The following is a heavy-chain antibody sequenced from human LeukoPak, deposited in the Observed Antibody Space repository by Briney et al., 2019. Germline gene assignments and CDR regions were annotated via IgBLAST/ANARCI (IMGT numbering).Heavy chain of an antibody. CDR3: ARRVGATTKIFDY. V-gene: IGHV4-39*01. J-gene: IGHJ4*02. CDR2: IFQSGTT. CDR1: GGSITSSTYF. Sequence: SETLSLTRTVSGGSITSSTYFWRCIRQPPGRGREWIGTIFQSGTTYYNPSLKSRVTISVDTSRNQFSLKLSSVTAADTAVYYCARRVGATTKIFDYWGEGSLVTLSS. D-gene: IGHD1-26*01.